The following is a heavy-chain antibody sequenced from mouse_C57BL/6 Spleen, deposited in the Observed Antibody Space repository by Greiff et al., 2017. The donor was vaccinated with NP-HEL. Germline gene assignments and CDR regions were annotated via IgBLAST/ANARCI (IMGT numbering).Heavy chain of an antibody. J-gene: IGHJ2*01. Sequence: EVQLQQSGPELVKPGASVKISCKASGYTFTDYYMNWVKQSHGKSLEWIGDINPNNGGTSYNQKFKGKATLTVDKSSSTAYMEIRSLTSEDSAVYYCARDWVRGYWGQGTTLTVSS. CDR3: ARDWVRGY. V-gene: IGHV1-26*01. D-gene: IGHD4-1*01. CDR2: INPNNGGT. CDR1: GYTFTDYY.